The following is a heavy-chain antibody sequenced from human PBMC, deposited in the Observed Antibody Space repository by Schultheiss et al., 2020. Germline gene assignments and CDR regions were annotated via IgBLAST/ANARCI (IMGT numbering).Heavy chain of an antibody. Sequence: ASVKVSCKASGYTFSNYAISWVRQAPGQGLEWMGWISAYNGNTNYAQKLQGRVTMTTDTSTSTAYMELRSLRSDDTAVYYCARHTHEQWLVYWGQGTLVTVSS. J-gene: IGHJ4*02. V-gene: IGHV1-18*01. D-gene: IGHD6-19*01. CDR2: ISAYNGNT. CDR1: GYTFSNYA. CDR3: ARHTHEQWLVY.